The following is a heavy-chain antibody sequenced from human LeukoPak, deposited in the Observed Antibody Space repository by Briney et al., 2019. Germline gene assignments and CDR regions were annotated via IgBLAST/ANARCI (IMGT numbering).Heavy chain of an antibody. Sequence: GGSLRLSCAASTSTGLVWMDWVRKAPGKGLVWVARIKSDGTSANYADSVRGRFTISRDDAKNTLYLQMNSLRAEDTAVYYCAKRYYGSGSSGFHYFDYWGQGTLVTVSS. J-gene: IGHJ4*02. CDR3: AKRYYGSGSSGFHYFDY. D-gene: IGHD3-10*01. CDR1: TSTGLVW. CDR2: IKSDGTSA. V-gene: IGHV3-74*01.